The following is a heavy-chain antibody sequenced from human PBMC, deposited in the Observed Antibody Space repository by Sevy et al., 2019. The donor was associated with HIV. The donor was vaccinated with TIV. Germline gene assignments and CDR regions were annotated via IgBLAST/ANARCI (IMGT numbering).Heavy chain of an antibody. CDR2: IWYDGSDK. D-gene: IGHD3-10*01. CDR3: VRAVVRGGRRLFFDN. CDR1: GFTFSSYG. J-gene: IGHJ4*02. Sequence: GESLKISCAASGFTFSSYGMHWVRQAPGKGLEWVAVIWYDGSDKDHAESVKGRFTISRDDSKNTLYLQMNSLKAEDTAVYYCVRAVVRGGRRLFFDNWGQGTLVTVSS. V-gene: IGHV3-33*08.